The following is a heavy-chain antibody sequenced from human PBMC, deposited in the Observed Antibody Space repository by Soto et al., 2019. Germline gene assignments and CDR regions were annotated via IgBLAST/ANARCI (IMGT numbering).Heavy chain of an antibody. CDR2: IYHSGTT. J-gene: IGHJ4*02. CDR3: ARHIAVPRTRGFDY. D-gene: IGHD6-19*01. V-gene: IGHV4-4*02. CDR1: GGPITTNW. Sequence: QVHLQESVPGPVKPSGTLSLTCAVSGGPITTNWWSWVRQPPGKGLERIGEIYHSGTTNYNPSLRGRVTISVDKSNNQFSLNLNSVTAADSAIYYCARHIAVPRTRGFDYWGQGNLVTVSS.